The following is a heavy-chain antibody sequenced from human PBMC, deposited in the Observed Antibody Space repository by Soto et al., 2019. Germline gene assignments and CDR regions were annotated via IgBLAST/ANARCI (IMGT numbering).Heavy chain of an antibody. CDR1: GFTFNSYA. D-gene: IGHD2-2*01. CDR2: ISGSGDRI. CDR3: AKDRSIYCISASCYLNWFDP. Sequence: HGGSLRLSCAASGFTFNSYAMNWVRQAPGKGLEWVSSISGSGDRIYYADSVKGRFTISRDTSKNTLYLQMNSLRVEDTAVYYCAKDRSIYCISASCYLNWFDPWGQGTLVTVSS. J-gene: IGHJ5*02. V-gene: IGHV3-23*01.